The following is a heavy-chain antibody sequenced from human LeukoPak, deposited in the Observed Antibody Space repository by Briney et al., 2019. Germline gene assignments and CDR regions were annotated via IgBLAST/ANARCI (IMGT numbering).Heavy chain of an antibody. CDR1: GYIFTDYY. V-gene: IGHV1-2*02. CDR3: ARHGSLYYYYYMDV. CDR2: INPNSGGT. Sequence: ASVKVSCKASGYIFTDYYIHWVRQAPGQGLEWMGWINPNSGGTNYAQKFQGRVTMTRDTSISTAYMELSSLRSEDTAVYYCARHGSLYYYYYMDVWGKGTTVTVSS. J-gene: IGHJ6*03.